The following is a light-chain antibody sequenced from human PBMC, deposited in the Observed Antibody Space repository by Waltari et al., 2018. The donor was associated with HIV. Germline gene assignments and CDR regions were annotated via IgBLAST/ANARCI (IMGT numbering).Light chain of an antibody. Sequence: QLVLTQSPSASASLEASVKLTCTLSSGHTNYAIAWHQQQPEKGPRYLMNLKSDGSHSKGDGIPDRFSGSSSGAERYLTISSLQSEDEADYYCQTWGTGIQVFGGGTKLTVL. V-gene: IGLV4-69*02. CDR1: SGHTNYA. CDR3: QTWGTGIQV. CDR2: LKSDGSH. J-gene: IGLJ3*02.